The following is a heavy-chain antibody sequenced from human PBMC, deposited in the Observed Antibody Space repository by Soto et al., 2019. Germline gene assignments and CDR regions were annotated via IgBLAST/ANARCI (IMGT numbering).Heavy chain of an antibody. V-gene: IGHV3-30*18. J-gene: IGHJ6*02. CDR3: AKDQWELLLNYYYGMDV. Sequence: GGSLRLSCAASGFTFSSDGMHWVRQAPGKGLEWVAVISYDGSNKYYADSVKGRFTISRDNSKNTLYLQMNSLRAEDTAVYYCAKDQWELLLNYYYGMDVWGQGTTVTVSS. CDR2: ISYDGSNK. CDR1: GFTFSSDG. D-gene: IGHD1-26*01.